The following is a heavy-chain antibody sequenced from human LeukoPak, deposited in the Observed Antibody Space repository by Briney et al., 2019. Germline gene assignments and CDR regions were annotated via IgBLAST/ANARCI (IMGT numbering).Heavy chain of an antibody. V-gene: IGHV1-2*02. J-gene: IGHJ4*02. CDR1: GYTFTGYY. D-gene: IGHD6-19*01. Sequence: ASVKVSCNASGYTFTGYYMHWVRQAPGQGLEWMGWINPISGGTNYAQKFQGRVTLTRDTSISTAYMELSRLRSDDTAVYYCARARIAVAGNFDYWGQGTLVTVSS. CDR3: ARARIAVAGNFDY. CDR2: INPISGGT.